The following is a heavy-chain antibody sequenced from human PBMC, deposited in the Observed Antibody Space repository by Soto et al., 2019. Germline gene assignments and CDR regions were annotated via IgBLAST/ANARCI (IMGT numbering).Heavy chain of an antibody. V-gene: IGHV1-69*06. Sequence: QVQLVQSGAEAKKPGSSVKVSCKTSGGTFSSYAISWVRQTPGQGLEWMGGIVPLFRTTNYAQKFQCRVTTTADKSTYTVYMELIGLRSGDTAVYYCARGGYSSTWSNLLDRSGLDVWGQGTTVTVSS. CDR1: GGTFSSYA. J-gene: IGHJ6*02. CDR2: IVPLFRTT. D-gene: IGHD6-13*01. CDR3: ARGGYSSTWSNLLDRSGLDV.